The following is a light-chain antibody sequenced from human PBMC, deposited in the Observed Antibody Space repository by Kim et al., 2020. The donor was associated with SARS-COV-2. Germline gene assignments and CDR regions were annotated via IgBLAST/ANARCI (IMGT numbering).Light chain of an antibody. CDR3: FSYAGSSILI. CDR1: SSDSGSYNV. CDR2: EVA. V-gene: IGLV2-23*02. Sequence: GQSITISCSGTSSDSGSYNVVSWYQHHPGKAPKLIIYEVAKRPSGISNRFSGSKSGNTASLTISGLQAEDEADYYCFSYAGSSILIFGGGTKVTVL. J-gene: IGLJ2*01.